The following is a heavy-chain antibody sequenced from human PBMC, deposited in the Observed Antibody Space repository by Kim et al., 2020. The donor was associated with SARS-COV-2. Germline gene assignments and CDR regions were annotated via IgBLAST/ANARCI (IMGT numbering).Heavy chain of an antibody. J-gene: IGHJ1*01. D-gene: IGHD2-15*01. V-gene: IGHV1-69*01. Sequence: QGRVTITADESTSTAYMELSSLRSEDTAVYYCARDLVAAAKGPSAEYFQHWGQGTLVTVSS. CDR3: ARDLVAAAKGPSAEYFQH.